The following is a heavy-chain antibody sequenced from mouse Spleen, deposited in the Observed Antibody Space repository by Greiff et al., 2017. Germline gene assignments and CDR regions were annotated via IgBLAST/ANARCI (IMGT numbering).Heavy chain of an antibody. D-gene: IGHD2-2*01. CDR2: IYPGSGNT. CDR3: ARGGYDEGFAY. Sequence: QVQLQQSGAELVRPGASVKLSCKASGYTFTDYYINWVKQRPGQGLEWIARIYPGSGNTYYNEKFKGKATLTAEKSSSTAYMQLSSLTSEDSAVYFCARGGYDEGFAYWGQGTLVTVSA. CDR1: GYTFTDYY. J-gene: IGHJ3*01. V-gene: IGHV1-76*01.